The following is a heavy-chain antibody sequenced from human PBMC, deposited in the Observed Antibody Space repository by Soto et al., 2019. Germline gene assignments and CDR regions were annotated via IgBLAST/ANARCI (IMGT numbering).Heavy chain of an antibody. CDR1: GFTFSSYS. CDR2: ISSSSSYI. D-gene: IGHD3-22*01. CDR3: ARDSKMIVAGGGFDY. J-gene: IGHJ4*02. V-gene: IGHV3-21*01. Sequence: PGGSLRLSCAASGFTFSSYSMNWVRQAPGKGLEWVSSISSSSSYIYYADSVKGRFTISRDNAKNSLYLQMNSLRAEDTAVYYCARDSKMIVAGGGFDYWGQGTLVTVSS.